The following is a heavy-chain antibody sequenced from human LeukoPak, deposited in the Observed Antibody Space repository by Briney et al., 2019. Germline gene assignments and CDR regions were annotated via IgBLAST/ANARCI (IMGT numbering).Heavy chain of an antibody. Sequence: GRSLRLSCAASGFTFSSYGMHWVRQAPGKGLEWVAVIWYDGSNKYYADSVKGRFTISRDNAKNTLYLQMNSLRAEDTAVYYCARGYCTNGVCFPFGYWGQGTLVTVSS. CDR1: GFTFSSYG. CDR3: ARGYCTNGVCFPFGY. V-gene: IGHV3-33*01. J-gene: IGHJ4*02. CDR2: IWYDGSNK. D-gene: IGHD2-8*01.